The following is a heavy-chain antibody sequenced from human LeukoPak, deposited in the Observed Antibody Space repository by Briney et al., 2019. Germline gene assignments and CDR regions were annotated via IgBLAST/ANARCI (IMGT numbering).Heavy chain of an antibody. J-gene: IGHJ4*02. CDR1: EFSVGSNY. V-gene: IGHV3-66*01. CDR2: IYSGGST. CDR3: AGYSGRYPYYMDV. Sequence: PGGSLRLSCAASEFSVGSNYMTWVRQAPGKGLEWVSLIYSGGSTYYADSVKGRFTISRDNSKNTLYLQMNSLRAEDTAVYYCAGYSGRYPYYMDVWGQGTLVTVSS. D-gene: IGHD1-26*01.